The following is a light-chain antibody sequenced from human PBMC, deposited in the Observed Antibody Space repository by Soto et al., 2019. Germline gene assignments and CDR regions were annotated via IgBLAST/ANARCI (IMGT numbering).Light chain of an antibody. V-gene: IGKV3-15*01. J-gene: IGKJ5*01. CDR1: QSVSSN. CDR3: QQYTNVPPFT. CDR2: GAS. Sequence: ETVMTQSPAALSVSPGERATLSCRASQSVSSNVAWYQQTPGQAPRRLIYGASTRAAGIPDRFSGSGSGTEFTLTNSRLQSEDFAVYYCQQYTNVPPFTFGQGTRLDIK.